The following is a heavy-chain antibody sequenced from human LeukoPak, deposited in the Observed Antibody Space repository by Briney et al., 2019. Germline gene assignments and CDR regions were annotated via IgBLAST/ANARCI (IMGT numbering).Heavy chain of an antibody. CDR2: IRYDGSNK. CDR3: ARGPETYDYGDYVGLD. D-gene: IGHD4-17*01. Sequence: GGSLRLSCAASGFTFSSYGMHWVRQAPGKGLEWVAFIRYDGSNKYYADSVKGRFTISRDNSKNTLYLQMNSLRAADTAVYYCARGPETYDYGDYVGLDWGQGTLVTVSS. CDR1: GFTFSSYG. V-gene: IGHV3-30*02. J-gene: IGHJ4*02.